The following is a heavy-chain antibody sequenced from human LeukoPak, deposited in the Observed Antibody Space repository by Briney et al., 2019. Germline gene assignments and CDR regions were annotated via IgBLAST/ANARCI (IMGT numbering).Heavy chain of an antibody. Sequence: PGGSLRLSCAASGFTFSSYGMHWVRQAPGKGLEWVAVISYDGSNKYYADSVKGRFTISRDNSKNTLYLQMNSLRAEDTAVYYCAKDMTQWLVPSWFDPWGQGTLVTVSS. CDR3: AKDMTQWLVPSWFDP. V-gene: IGHV3-30*18. CDR2: ISYDGSNK. CDR1: GFTFSSYG. D-gene: IGHD6-19*01. J-gene: IGHJ5*02.